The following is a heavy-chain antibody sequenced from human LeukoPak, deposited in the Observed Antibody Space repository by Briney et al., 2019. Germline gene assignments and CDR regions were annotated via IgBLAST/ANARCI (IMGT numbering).Heavy chain of an antibody. CDR2: INPSGGRT. D-gene: IGHD3-10*01. V-gene: IGHV1-46*01. J-gene: IGHJ4*02. Sequence: GASVKVSCKASGYTFTSYDMHWGRQAPGQGLEWMGVINPSGGRTSYAQKFQGRVTMTRDTSTSTVYMELSSLSSEDTTVYYCARDSPRVYYGSGSYYNALGYWGQGTLVTVSS. CDR1: GYTFTSYD. CDR3: ARDSPRVYYGSGSYYNALGY.